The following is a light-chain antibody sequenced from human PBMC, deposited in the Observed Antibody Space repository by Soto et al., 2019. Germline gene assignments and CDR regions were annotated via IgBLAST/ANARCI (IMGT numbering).Light chain of an antibody. CDR2: AAS. J-gene: IGKJ2*01. CDR3: QQYYNYPYS. V-gene: IGKV1-8*01. Sequence: AIRMTRSPSSLSASTGDRVTVTCRASQSVGSYLAWYQQKPGAAPKLLIYAASTLHIGVPSRFNGSGYGTDFTLTISCLQSEDFATYYCQQYYNYPYSFGQGTKVDIK. CDR1: QSVGSY.